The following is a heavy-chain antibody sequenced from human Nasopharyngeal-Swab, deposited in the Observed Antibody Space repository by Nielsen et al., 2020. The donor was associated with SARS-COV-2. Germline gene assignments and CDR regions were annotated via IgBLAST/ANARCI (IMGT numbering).Heavy chain of an antibody. D-gene: IGHD2-21*02. V-gene: IGHV3-23*01. J-gene: IGHJ4*02. CDR1: GFTFSSYA. CDR3: AKDLAYCGGDCYSGFDY. CDR2: ISGSGGST. Sequence: GGSLRLSCAASGFTFSSYAMSWVRQAPGKGLEWVSAISGSGGSTYYADSVEGRFTISRDNSKNTLYLQMNSLRAEDTAVYYCAKDLAYCGGDCYSGFDYWGQGTLVTVSS.